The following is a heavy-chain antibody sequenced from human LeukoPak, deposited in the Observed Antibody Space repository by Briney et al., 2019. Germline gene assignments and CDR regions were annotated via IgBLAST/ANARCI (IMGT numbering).Heavy chain of an antibody. CDR1: GFTFSSYS. D-gene: IGHD4-17*01. V-gene: IGHV3-21*01. J-gene: IGHJ4*02. Sequence: GGSLRLSCAASGFTFSSYSMNWVRQAPGKGLEWISSISSSSTYIYYADSVKGRFTISRDNAKNSLYLQMNSLRAEDTAVYYCVRGSYGAYDYWGQGTLVTVSS. CDR3: VRGSYGAYDY. CDR2: ISSSSTYI.